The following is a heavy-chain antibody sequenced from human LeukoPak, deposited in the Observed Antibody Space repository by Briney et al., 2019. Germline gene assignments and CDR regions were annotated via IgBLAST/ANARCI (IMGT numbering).Heavy chain of an antibody. CDR2: IYSGGST. CDR1: GFTVSSNY. CDR3: ARGAIAAAGTVDY. J-gene: IGHJ4*02. Sequence: GGSLRLSCAASGFTVSSNYMSWVRQAPGKGLEWVSVIYSGGSTYYADSVKGRFTISRDNSKNTLYLQMNSLRAEDTAVYYCARGAIAAAGTVDYWGQGTLVTVSS. D-gene: IGHD6-13*01. V-gene: IGHV3-66*01.